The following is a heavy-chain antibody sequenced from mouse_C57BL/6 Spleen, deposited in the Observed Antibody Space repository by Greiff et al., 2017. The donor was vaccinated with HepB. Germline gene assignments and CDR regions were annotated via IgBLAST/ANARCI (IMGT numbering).Heavy chain of an antibody. CDR2: IHPNSGST. CDR3: ARADGGGYFEV. Sequence: QVQLQQPGAELVKPGASVKLSCKASGYTFTSYWMHWVKQRPGQGLEWIGMIHPNSGSTNYNEKFKSKATLTVDKSSSTAYMQLSSLTSEDSAVYYCARADGGGYFEVWGTGTTVTVSS. D-gene: IGHD1-2*01. CDR1: GYTFTSYW. J-gene: IGHJ1*03. V-gene: IGHV1-64*01.